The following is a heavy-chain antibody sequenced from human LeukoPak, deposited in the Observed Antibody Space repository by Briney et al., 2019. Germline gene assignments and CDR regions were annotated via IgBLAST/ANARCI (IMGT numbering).Heavy chain of an antibody. Sequence: ASVKVSCKASGYTFTTYPINWVRQAPGQGLEWMGWIDTNTGSPTYAQGLTGRFVFALDTSVSTAFLQINSLKAEDTALYYCVRGIDTTGYFSYWGQGTLVTVSS. CDR2: IDTNTGSP. CDR3: VRGIDTTGYFSY. J-gene: IGHJ4*02. CDR1: GYTFTTYP. D-gene: IGHD3-22*01. V-gene: IGHV7-4-1*02.